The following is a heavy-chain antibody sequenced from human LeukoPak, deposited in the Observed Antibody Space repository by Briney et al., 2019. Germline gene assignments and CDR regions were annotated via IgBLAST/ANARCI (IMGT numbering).Heavy chain of an antibody. Sequence: KASQTLSLTCTVSAASISSGDYYWSWIRQPPGKGLEWIGYIYYSGSTYYNPSLKSRVTISVDTSKNQVSLKLSSVTAADTAVYYCARDAAALDYWGQGTLVTVSS. CDR3: ARDAAALDY. D-gene: IGHD6-13*01. CDR1: AASISSGDYY. CDR2: IYYSGST. J-gene: IGHJ4*02. V-gene: IGHV4-30-4*08.